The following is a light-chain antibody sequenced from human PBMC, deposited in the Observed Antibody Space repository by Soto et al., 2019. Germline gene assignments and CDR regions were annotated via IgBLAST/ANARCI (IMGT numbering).Light chain of an antibody. Sequence: DIQLTQSPSSLPASVGDRATITCRASQSISRYLSWYQQRPGKAPKLLIYAASSLQSGVSSRFSGSGSGTAFTLTISSLQPEDFATYYCQQSYSSPPTFGQGTTVEIK. J-gene: IGKJ1*01. CDR2: AAS. CDR1: QSISRY. CDR3: QQSYSSPPT. V-gene: IGKV1-39*01.